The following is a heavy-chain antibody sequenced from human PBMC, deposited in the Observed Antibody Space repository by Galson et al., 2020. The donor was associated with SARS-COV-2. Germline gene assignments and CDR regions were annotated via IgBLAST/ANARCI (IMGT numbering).Heavy chain of an antibody. J-gene: IGHJ4*02. CDR1: GGSISSSSYY. V-gene: IGHV4-39*07. CDR2: INYSGST. Sequence: SETLSLPCTVSGGSISSSSYYWGWIRQPPGKGLEWIGSINYSGSTYYNPSIKSRVTISVDTCKNQFSLKLSSVTAADTAVYYCARDCGATNSYYFDYWGQGTLVTVSS. D-gene: IGHD5-12*01. CDR3: ARDCGATNSYYFDY.